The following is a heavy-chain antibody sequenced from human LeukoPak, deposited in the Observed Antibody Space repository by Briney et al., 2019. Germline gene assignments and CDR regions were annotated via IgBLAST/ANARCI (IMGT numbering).Heavy chain of an antibody. CDR3: ASWAWPRP. V-gene: IGHV3-53*01. CDR2: IYSGGST. J-gene: IGHJ5*02. Sequence: PWGAPRLSRATFWFTVSSNYISWVRQAPRKGLEWVSVIYSGGSTVYADSVKGRFTISRDDSKNTLYLQMNSLRAEDTAGYYCASWAWPRPWGQGTLVTVSS. CDR1: WFTVSSNY. D-gene: IGHD3-16*01.